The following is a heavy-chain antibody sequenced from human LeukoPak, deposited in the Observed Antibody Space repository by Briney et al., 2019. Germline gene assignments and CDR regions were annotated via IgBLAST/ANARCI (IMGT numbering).Heavy chain of an antibody. CDR2: INPNTGGT. V-gene: IGHV1-2*06. D-gene: IGHD5-24*01. CDR3: ARVGDGLNDAFDI. Sequence: GASVKVSCEASGYTFTGYYMNWVRQAPGQGLEWLGRINPNTGGTNYAQNCHGRVTMTRDTSINTAYMELSRPRSDDTAVYYCARVGDGLNDAFDIWGQGTMVTVSS. CDR1: GYTFTGYY. J-gene: IGHJ3*02.